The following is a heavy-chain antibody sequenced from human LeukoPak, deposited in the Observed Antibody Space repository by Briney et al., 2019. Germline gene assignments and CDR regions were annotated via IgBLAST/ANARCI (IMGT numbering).Heavy chain of an antibody. CDR2: IYYSGST. V-gene: IGHV4-39*02. Sequence: SSETLSLTCTVSGGSISSSSYYWGGIRQPPGKGLEWTGSIYYSGSTYYNPSLKSRVTISVDTSKNQFSLKLSSVTAADTAVYYCAREGMVATGRLYYYYGMDVWGQGTTVTVSS. CDR1: GGSISSSSYY. D-gene: IGHD5-12*01. J-gene: IGHJ6*02. CDR3: AREGMVATGRLYYYYGMDV.